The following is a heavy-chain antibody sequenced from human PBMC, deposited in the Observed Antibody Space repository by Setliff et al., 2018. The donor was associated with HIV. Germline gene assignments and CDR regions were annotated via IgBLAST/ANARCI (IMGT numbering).Heavy chain of an antibody. V-gene: IGHV3-9*03. D-gene: IGHD6-13*01. CDR1: GFTFDDYA. CDR2: ITWNSGSI. Sequence: LRLSCAASGFTFDDYAMHWVRQAPGKGLEWVSGITWNSGSIAYADSVKGRFTISRDNAKNSLYLQMNSLRAEDMALYYCAKGRYSSSWYYFDLWGPGTLVTVSS. CDR3: AKGRYSSSWYYFDL. J-gene: IGHJ4*02.